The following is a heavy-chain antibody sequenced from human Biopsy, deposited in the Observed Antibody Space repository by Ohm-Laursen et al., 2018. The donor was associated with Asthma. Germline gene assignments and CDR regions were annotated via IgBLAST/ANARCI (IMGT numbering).Heavy chain of an antibody. CDR2: INSVFGTT. J-gene: IGHJ4*02. V-gene: IGHV1-69*13. CDR1: GGTFNTYV. D-gene: IGHD2-2*01. CDR3: ARKAGSCISRTCYSLDF. Sequence: SVTVSCKSLGGTFNTYVIGWARQAPGEGLECMVGINSVFGTTTYPQKFQDRVTITPDDSTSTVYMELSSLRSEDTAVYYCARKAGSCISRTCYSLDFWGQGTLVTVSS.